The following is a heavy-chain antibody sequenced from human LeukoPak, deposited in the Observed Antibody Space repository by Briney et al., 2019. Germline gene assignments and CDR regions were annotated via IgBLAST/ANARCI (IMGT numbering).Heavy chain of an antibody. Sequence: AGGSLRLSCAASGFTFSNYVMSWVRQAPGKGLEWVSYINHNGEMIFYPDFVKGRFTISRDSAKNSLYLQMNSLRAEDTAVYYCAKPITYCGGDCYPDAFDIWGQGTMVTVSS. D-gene: IGHD2-21*02. CDR3: AKPITYCGGDCYPDAFDI. CDR2: INHNGEMI. V-gene: IGHV3-48*01. J-gene: IGHJ3*02. CDR1: GFTFSNYV.